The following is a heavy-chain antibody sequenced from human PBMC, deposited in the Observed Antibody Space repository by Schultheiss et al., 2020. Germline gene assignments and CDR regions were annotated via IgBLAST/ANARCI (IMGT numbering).Heavy chain of an antibody. CDR2: ISGSGGST. D-gene: IGHD5-18*01. V-gene: IGHV3-23*01. CDR1: GFTFSSYA. J-gene: IGHJ4*02. CDR3: ARGMVKDY. Sequence: GESLKISCAASGFTFSSYAMSWVRQAPGKGLEWVSAISGSGGSTYYADSVKGRFTISRDNAKNSLYLQMNSLRAEDTAVYYCARGMVKDYWGQGTLVTVSS.